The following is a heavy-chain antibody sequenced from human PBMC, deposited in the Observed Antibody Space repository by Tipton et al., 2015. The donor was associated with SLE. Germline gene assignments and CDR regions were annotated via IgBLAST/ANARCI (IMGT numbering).Heavy chain of an antibody. CDR3: ARLSGDAFDT. J-gene: IGHJ3*02. CDR1: GGPISSYY. V-gene: IGHV4-4*09. Sequence: TLSLTCTVSGGPISSYYWSWIRQPPGKGLEWIGYIHSSGSTNYNPSLKSRVTRSVDTSKNQFSLKVISVTAADTTVYYCARLSGDAFDTWGQGTMVTVSS. D-gene: IGHD1-26*01. CDR2: IHSSGST.